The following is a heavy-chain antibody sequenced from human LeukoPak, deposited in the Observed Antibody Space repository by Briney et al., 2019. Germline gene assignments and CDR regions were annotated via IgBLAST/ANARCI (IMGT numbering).Heavy chain of an antibody. CDR3: AKRGYGSGSYYNSVDAFDI. Sequence: GGSLRLSCAASGFTYSNYAMNWVRQAPGKGLEWVSSISGGGGNTHYADSVKGRFTISRDNSKNTLYLQMNSLRAEDTAVYYCAKRGYGSGSYYNSVDAFDIWGQGTMVTVSS. J-gene: IGHJ3*02. V-gene: IGHV3-23*01. D-gene: IGHD3-10*01. CDR2: ISGGGGNT. CDR1: GFTYSNYA.